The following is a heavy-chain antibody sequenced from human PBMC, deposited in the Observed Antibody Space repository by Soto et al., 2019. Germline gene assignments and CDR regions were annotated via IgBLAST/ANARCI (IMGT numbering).Heavy chain of an antibody. V-gene: IGHV3-48*02. CDR3: ARPPSVVVTAANPYYFDY. CDR1: GFTFSSYS. J-gene: IGHJ4*02. CDR2: ISSSSSTI. Sequence: GGSLSLSCAASGFTFSSYSMNWVRQAPGKGLEWVSYISSSSSTIYYADSVKGRFTISRDNAKNSLYLQMNSLRDEDTAVYYCARPPSVVVTAANPYYFDYWGQGTLVTVSS. D-gene: IGHD2-21*02.